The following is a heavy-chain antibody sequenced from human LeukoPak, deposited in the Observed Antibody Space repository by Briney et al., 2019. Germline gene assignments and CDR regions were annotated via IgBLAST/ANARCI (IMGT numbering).Heavy chain of an antibody. D-gene: IGHD2-15*01. V-gene: IGHV3-64*01. CDR1: GFTFSSYA. J-gene: IGHJ4*02. CDR2: ISSNGGST. Sequence: GGSLRLSCAASGFTFSSYAMHWVRQAPGKGLEYVSAISSNGGSTYYANSVKGRFTIYRDNSKNTLYLQMGSLRAEDMAVYYCARGLSCSGGSCYLGTKTSFDYWGQGTLVTVSS. CDR3: ARGLSCSGGSCYLGTKTSFDY.